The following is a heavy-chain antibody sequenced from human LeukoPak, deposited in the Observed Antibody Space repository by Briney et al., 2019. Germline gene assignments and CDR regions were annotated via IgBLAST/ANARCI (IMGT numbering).Heavy chain of an antibody. Sequence: SQTLSLTCTVSGGSISSGDYYWSWIRQPPGKGLEWIGYIYYSGSTYYNPSLKSRVTISVDTSKNQFSLKLSSVTAADTAVYYCAGGYYYDSSGYYSFDYWGQGTLVTVSS. D-gene: IGHD3-22*01. CDR2: IYYSGST. V-gene: IGHV4-30-4*01. CDR1: GGSISSGDYY. J-gene: IGHJ4*02. CDR3: AGGYYYDSSGYYSFDY.